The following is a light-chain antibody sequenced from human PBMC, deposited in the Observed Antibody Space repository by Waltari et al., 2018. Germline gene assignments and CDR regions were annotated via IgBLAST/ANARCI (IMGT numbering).Light chain of an antibody. Sequence: SSELTQAPAVSVALGHTVRITCSGCRLRTYYASRFQQMAGQAPILVISGENSRPSGIPDRFSGSSSGNTATLTITGTQAEDEADYYCNSRDTSGNLPVAFGGGTKLTVL. CDR1: RLRTYY. J-gene: IGLJ2*01. CDR3: NSRDTSGNLPVA. CDR2: GEN. V-gene: IGLV3-19*01.